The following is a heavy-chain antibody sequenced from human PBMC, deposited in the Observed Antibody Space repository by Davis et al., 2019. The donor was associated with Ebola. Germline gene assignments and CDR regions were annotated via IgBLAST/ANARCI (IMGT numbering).Heavy chain of an antibody. Sequence: GESLKISCAASKFTFSSYGMHWVRQAPGKGLEWVAVIWYDGSNKYSADSVKGRFTISRDNSKNTLYLQMNSLRAQDTAVYHCMSLSGASWGPGTLVTVSS. CDR1: KFTFSSYG. D-gene: IGHD3-16*01. V-gene: IGHV3-33*01. J-gene: IGHJ5*02. CDR2: IWYDGSNK. CDR3: MSLSGAS.